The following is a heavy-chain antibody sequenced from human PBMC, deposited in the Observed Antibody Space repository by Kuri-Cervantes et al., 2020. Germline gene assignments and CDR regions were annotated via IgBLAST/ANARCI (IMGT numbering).Heavy chain of an antibody. V-gene: IGHV1-46*01. CDR3: ARDTLAFNDYITHLGDV. Sequence: ASVKVSCKASGYTFTSYYMHWVRQAPGQGLEWMGIINPSGGSTSYAQKFQGRVTMTRDTSTDTAYMELRSLRSDDTAVYYCARDTLAFNDYITHLGDVWGQGTTVTVSS. D-gene: IGHD4-11*01. CDR1: GYTFTSYY. CDR2: INPSGGST. J-gene: IGHJ6*02.